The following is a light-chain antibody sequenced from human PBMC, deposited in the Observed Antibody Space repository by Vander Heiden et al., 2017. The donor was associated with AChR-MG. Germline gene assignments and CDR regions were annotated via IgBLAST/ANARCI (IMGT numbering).Light chain of an antibody. Sequence: SYELTQPPSVSVSPGQTARIHYSGDALPKKYAVWDPQRSGQAPVLVIYEDSKRPSGIPERFSGPSSGKMYTWTISGAQVEDEADYSCYSTDSSGNHRGVSGTGTKVNVI. V-gene: IGLV3-10*01. CDR3: YSTDSSGNHRGV. CDR2: EDS. J-gene: IGLJ1*01. CDR1: ALPKKY.